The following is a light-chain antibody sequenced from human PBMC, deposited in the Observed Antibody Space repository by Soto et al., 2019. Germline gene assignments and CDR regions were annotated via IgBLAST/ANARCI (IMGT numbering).Light chain of an antibody. CDR3: MLGTHWPPYT. Sequence: DVVMTQSPLSLPVTLGQPASISCRSSQSPVHSDGNTSLNWFQQRPGQSPRRLIYKVSNRDSGVPDRFSGSGSGTDFTLKISRVEVVDVGVYYCMLGTHWPPYTFGQGTKLEIK. CDR2: KVS. V-gene: IGKV2-30*02. CDR1: QSPVHSDGNTS. J-gene: IGKJ2*01.